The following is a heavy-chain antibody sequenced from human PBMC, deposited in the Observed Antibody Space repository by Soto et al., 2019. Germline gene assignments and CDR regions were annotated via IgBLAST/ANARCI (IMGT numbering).Heavy chain of an antibody. CDR3: TTDPGDYADY. CDR1: GFTFINAW. CDR2: IKNKADGGAA. V-gene: IGHV3-15*01. J-gene: IGHJ4*02. Sequence: PGRSLRHSCDGSGFTFINAWMSWVSKAPGKGLEWVGRIKNKADGGAADYAAPVKGRFTISRDDSKYTLYLQMNSLKTEDTAVYYCTTDPGDYADYWGQGTLVTVSS. D-gene: IGHD4-17*01.